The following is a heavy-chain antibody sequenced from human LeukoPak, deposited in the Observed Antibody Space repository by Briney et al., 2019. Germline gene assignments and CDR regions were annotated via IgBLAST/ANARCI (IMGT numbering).Heavy chain of an antibody. CDR2: ISGSGDII. D-gene: IGHD2-2*03. V-gene: IGHV3-23*01. CDR1: GFTFSSYA. Sequence: GGSLRFSCAASGFTFSSYAMTWVRQVPGKGLEWVSSISGSGDIIYYADSVKGRFTISRDNSKNTLHVQMNSLRAEDTAVYYCAPSRGLDMIFNDWGQGTLVTVSS. J-gene: IGHJ4*02. CDR3: APSRGLDMIFND.